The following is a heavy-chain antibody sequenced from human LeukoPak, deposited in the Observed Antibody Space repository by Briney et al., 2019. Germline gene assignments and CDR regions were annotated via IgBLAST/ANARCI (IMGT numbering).Heavy chain of an antibody. CDR1: GGSISSCY. D-gene: IGHD6-13*01. V-gene: IGHV4-59*01. CDR3: ARVHIAAAGPYYFDY. CDR2: IYYSGST. Sequence: PSETLSLTCTVSGGSISSCYWSWIRQPPGKGLEWIGYIYYSGSTNYNPSLKSRVTISVDTSKNQFSLKLSSVTAADTAVYYCARVHIAAAGPYYFDYWGQGTLVTVSS. J-gene: IGHJ4*02.